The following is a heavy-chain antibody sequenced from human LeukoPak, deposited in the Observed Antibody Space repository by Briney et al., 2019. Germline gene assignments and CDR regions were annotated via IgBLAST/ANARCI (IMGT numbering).Heavy chain of an antibody. J-gene: IGHJ5*02. CDR2: ISGSSSTI. Sequence: PGGSLRLSCAASGFTFSSYSMNWVRQAPGKGLEWVSYISGSSSTIYYADSVKGRFTISRDNAKNSLYLQMNSLRAEDTAVYYCARVKYDYDSSRFDPWGQGTLVTVSS. V-gene: IGHV3-48*01. CDR3: ARVKYDYDSSRFDP. CDR1: GFTFSSYS. D-gene: IGHD3-22*01.